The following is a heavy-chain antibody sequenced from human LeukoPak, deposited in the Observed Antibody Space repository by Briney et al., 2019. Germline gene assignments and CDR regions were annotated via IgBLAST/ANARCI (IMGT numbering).Heavy chain of an antibody. CDR2: FDPEDGET. V-gene: IGHV1-24*01. CDR1: GYTLTELS. J-gene: IGHJ4*02. CDR3: AAVAIAAADSPFDY. Sequence: ASVKVSCXVSGYTLTELSMHWVRQAPGKGLEWMGGFDPEDGETIYAQKFQGRVTMTEDTSTDTAYMELSSLRSEDTAVYYCAAVAIAAADSPFDYWGQGTLVTVSS. D-gene: IGHD6-13*01.